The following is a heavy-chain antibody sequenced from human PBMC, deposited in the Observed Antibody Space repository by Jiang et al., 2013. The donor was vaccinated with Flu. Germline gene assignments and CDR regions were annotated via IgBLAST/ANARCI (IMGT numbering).Heavy chain of an antibody. CDR1: GYTFTRHY. J-gene: IGHJ4*02. D-gene: IGHD1/OR15-1a*01. CDR3: ARSAEGGEHVDN. V-gene: IGHV1-46*01. Sequence: GAEVKKPGASVKVSCKASGYTFTRHYLHWVRQAPGQGLEWVGIINCTAGTTTYSEKFHGRVAMTRDTSTNTVYMDLKFLTSHDTAVYYCARSAEGGEHVDNWGQGTLVTVSS. CDR2: INCTAGTT.